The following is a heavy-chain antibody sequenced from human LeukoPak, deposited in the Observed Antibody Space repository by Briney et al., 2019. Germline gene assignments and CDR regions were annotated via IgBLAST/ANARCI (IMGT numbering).Heavy chain of an antibody. J-gene: IGHJ4*02. V-gene: IGHV3-53*01. CDR3: ARRGYDSSGYHY. CDR2: IYSGGST. Sequence: PGGSLRLSCAASGFTVSSNYMSWVRQAPGKGLEWVSVIYSGGSTYYADSVKGRFTISRDNSKNALYLQMNSLRAEDTAVYYCARRGYDSSGYHYWGQGTLVTVSS. D-gene: IGHD3-22*01. CDR1: GFTVSSNY.